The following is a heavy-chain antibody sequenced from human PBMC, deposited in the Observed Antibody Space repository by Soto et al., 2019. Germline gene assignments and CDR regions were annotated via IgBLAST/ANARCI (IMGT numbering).Heavy chain of an antibody. Sequence: SETLALACTVAGGSISSGGYYWSWIRQHPGKGLEWIGYIDYSWSTYYNPSLNSRVTISVDTSKKQFSLKLSSVTAADTAVYYCARVSLRFTWFAPRGQGTPVTVSS. V-gene: IGHV4-31*03. D-gene: IGHD5-12*01. CDR3: ARVSLRFTWFAP. J-gene: IGHJ5*02. CDR1: GGSISSGGYY. CDR2: IDYSWST.